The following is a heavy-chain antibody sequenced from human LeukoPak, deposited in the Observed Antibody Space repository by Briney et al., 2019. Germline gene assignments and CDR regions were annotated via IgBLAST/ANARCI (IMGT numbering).Heavy chain of an antibody. D-gene: IGHD1-14*01. CDR2: ISTSSSYI. CDR3: ASAGIVPYYYYMDV. Sequence: GGSLRLSCAASGFTFSSYSMNWVRQAPGKGLEWVSSISTSSSYIHYADSVKGRFTISRDNAKNTLYLQMNTLSAEDAAVYYCASAGIVPYYYYMDVWGKGTTVTISS. CDR1: GFTFSSYS. V-gene: IGHV3-21*01. J-gene: IGHJ6*03.